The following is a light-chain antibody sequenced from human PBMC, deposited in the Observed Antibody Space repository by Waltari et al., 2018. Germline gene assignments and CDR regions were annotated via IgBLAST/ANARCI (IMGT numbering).Light chain of an antibody. CDR1: KLGDKY. J-gene: IGLJ2*01. CDR3: QAWDTGTGV. CDR2: QDS. Sequence: SYDLTQPPSVSVSPGQTASITCSGDKLGDKYASWYQQKPGQSPVLVIYQDSKRPSGIPGRFAGSNSGNTATLTVSGTQAMDEADYYCQAWDTGTGVFGGGTKLTVL. V-gene: IGLV3-1*01.